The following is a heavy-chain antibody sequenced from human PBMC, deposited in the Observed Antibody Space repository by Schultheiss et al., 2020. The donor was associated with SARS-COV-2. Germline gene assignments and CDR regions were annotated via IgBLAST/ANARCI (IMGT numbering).Heavy chain of an antibody. CDR1: GGSISSYY. J-gene: IGHJ6*02. D-gene: IGHD1-26*01. CDR3: ARWATTVEPPEGMDV. V-gene: IGHV4-59*12. CDR2: IYYSGST. Sequence: GSLRLSCTVSGGSISSYYWSWIRQPPGKGLECIGYIYYSGSTYYNPSLKSRVTISVDTSKNQFSLKLSSVTAADTAVYYCARWATTVEPPEGMDVWGQGTTVTVSS.